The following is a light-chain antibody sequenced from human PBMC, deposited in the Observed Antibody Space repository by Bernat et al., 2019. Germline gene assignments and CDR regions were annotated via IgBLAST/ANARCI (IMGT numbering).Light chain of an antibody. CDR3: AVWDDSLSGYV. J-gene: IGLJ1*01. Sequence: QSVLTQPPSPSGTPGQTITISCSGSSSNIGSYSVYWYQQLPGTAPKLLIYRSNQRPLGVPDRFSGSKSGTSASLAISGLRSEDEADYYGAVWDDSLSGYVFGTGAKVTVL. V-gene: IGLV1-47*01. CDR1: SSNIGSYS. CDR2: RSN.